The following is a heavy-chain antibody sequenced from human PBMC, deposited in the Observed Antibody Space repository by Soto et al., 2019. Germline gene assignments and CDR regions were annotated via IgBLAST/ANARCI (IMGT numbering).Heavy chain of an antibody. CDR2: FDPEDGET. V-gene: IGHV1-24*01. CDR3: ARVELLRSTTPYGMDV. Sequence: ASVKVSFKVSGYTLTELSMHWVRQAPGKGLEWMGGFDPEDGETIYAQKFQGRVTMTEDTSTDTAYMELSSLRSEDTAVYYCARVELLRSTTPYGMDVWGQGTTVTVSS. CDR1: GYTLTELS. D-gene: IGHD1-26*01. J-gene: IGHJ6*02.